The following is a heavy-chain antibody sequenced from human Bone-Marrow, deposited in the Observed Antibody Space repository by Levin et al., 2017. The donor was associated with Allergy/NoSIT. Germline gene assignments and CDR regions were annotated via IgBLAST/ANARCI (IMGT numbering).Heavy chain of an antibody. CDR2: IYHSGST. D-gene: IGHD5-18*01. CDR1: GGSISSSNW. J-gene: IGHJ6*02. Sequence: PSETLSLTCAVSGGSISSSNWWSWVRQPPGKGLEWIGEIYHSGSTNYNPSLKSRVTISVDKSKNQFSLKLSSVTAADTAVYYCARDCVDTAMGNYYYYYGMDVWGQGTTVTVSS. CDR3: ARDCVDTAMGNYYYYYGMDV. V-gene: IGHV4-4*02.